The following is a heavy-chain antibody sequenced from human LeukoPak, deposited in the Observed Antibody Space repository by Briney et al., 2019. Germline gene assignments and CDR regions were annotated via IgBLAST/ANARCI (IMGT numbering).Heavy chain of an antibody. Sequence: GGSLRLSCAASGFTFTSFSFNWVRQAPGKGLEWVSSINTVATYIYYADSVKGRFTISRDNAQSSLYLQMNSLRAEDTAVYYCARTDYDIFSASDYWGQGILVTVSS. CDR1: GFTFTSFS. CDR2: INTVATYI. CDR3: ARTDYDIFSASDY. V-gene: IGHV3-21*01. J-gene: IGHJ4*02. D-gene: IGHD3-9*01.